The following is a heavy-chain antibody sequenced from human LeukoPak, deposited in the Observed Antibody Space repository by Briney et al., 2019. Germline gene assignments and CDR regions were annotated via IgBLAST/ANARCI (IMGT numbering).Heavy chain of an antibody. CDR1: VFIHNIYN. CDR3: ARGMVRAAGYYFYHAMDV. D-gene: IGHD3-10*01. Sequence: MTGVPLRLPCAASVFIHNIYNMHGVRHAPGKGLVGVSSICYSSSYKYYADSVKGRFTISRDNAKNSLYLQMNSLRAEDTAVYYCARGMVRAAGYYFYHAMDVWGQGTTVTVSS. CDR2: ICYSSSYK. V-gene: IGHV3-21*01. J-gene: IGHJ6*02.